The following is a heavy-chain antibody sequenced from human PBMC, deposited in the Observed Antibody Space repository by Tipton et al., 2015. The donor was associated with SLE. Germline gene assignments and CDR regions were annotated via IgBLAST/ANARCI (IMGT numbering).Heavy chain of an antibody. CDR3: ARGRLGDSQHHFDY. Sequence: TLSLTCTVSGGSISSGHHWTWIRQPPGKGLEWIGEINQSGNTDYKSSLKSRVTISVDTSKNQFSLKLTSVTAADTAVYYCARGRLGDSQHHFDYWGQGTLVTVSS. V-gene: IGHV4-34*01. J-gene: IGHJ4*02. CDR2: INQSGNT. D-gene: IGHD1-26*01. CDR1: GGSISSGHH.